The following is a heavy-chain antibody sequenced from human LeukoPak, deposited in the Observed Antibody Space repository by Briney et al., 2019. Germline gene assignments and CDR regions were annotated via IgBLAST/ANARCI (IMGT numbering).Heavy chain of an antibody. CDR3: ARGNRRYSSSWYGY. J-gene: IGHJ4*02. V-gene: IGHV6-1*01. Sequence: SQTLSLTCAISGDSVSNKNTAWNWIRQSPSRGLEWLGRTYYRSKWHNTYAASVKSRITINPDTSKNQFSLKLSSVTAADTAVYYCARGNRRYSSSWYGYWSQGTLVTVSS. D-gene: IGHD6-13*01. CDR2: TYYRSKWHN. CDR1: GDSVSNKNTA.